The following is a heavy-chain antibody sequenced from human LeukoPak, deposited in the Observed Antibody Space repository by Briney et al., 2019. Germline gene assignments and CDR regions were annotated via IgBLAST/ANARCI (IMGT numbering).Heavy chain of an antibody. J-gene: IGHJ4*02. CDR3: ARVGGQVSEPIDY. CDR2: ISYDGSNK. D-gene: IGHD1-14*01. Sequence: GGSLRLSCAASGFTFSDYSMNWVRQAPGKGLEWVAVISYDGSNKYYADSVKGRFTISRDNSKNTLYLQMNSLRAEDTAVYYCARVGGQVSEPIDYWGQGTLVTVSS. CDR1: GFTFSDYS. V-gene: IGHV3-30*03.